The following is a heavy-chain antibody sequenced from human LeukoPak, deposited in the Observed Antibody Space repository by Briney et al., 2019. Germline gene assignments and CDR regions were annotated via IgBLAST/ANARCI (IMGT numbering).Heavy chain of an antibody. CDR3: ARAGLGYSYGFVY. Sequence: PSETLSLTCSVSGDSISRYYWSWVRQPAGKGLEWIGRVYTSGSTNYNPSLKSRVTMSLDPSKNQFSLKLSSVNAADTAVYYCARAGLGYSYGFVYWGQGTLVTVSS. V-gene: IGHV4-4*07. CDR2: VYTSGST. CDR1: GDSISRYY. J-gene: IGHJ4*02. D-gene: IGHD5-18*01.